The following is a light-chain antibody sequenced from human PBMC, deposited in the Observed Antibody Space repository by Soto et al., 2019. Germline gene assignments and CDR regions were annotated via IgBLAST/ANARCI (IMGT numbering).Light chain of an antibody. J-gene: IGLJ1*01. CDR2: DVS. CDR1: SRDVGGYNY. V-gene: IGLV2-14*01. CDR3: SSYTSSSSYV. Sequence: QSLVTQPAPLSGASGQSVTLSCPGTSRDVGGYNYVSWYQQHPGKAPKLMIYDVSNRPSGVSNRFSGSKSGNTASLTISGLQAEDEADYYCSSYTSSSSYVFGTGTKVTVL.